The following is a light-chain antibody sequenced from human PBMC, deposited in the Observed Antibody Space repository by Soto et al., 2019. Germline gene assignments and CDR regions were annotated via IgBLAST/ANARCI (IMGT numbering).Light chain of an antibody. Sequence: QPVLTQSPSASASLGASVKLTCTLSSGHSSYAIAWHQQQPEKGPRYLMKLNSDGSHNKGDGIPDRFSGSSSGAERYLTISSLKSEDEADYYCQTWGAGTWVFGGGTKLTVL. J-gene: IGLJ3*02. V-gene: IGLV4-69*01. CDR3: QTWGAGTWV. CDR2: LNSDGSH. CDR1: SGHSSYA.